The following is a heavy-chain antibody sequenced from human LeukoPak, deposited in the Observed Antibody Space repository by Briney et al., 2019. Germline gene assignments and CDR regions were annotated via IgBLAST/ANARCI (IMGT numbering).Heavy chain of an antibody. CDR3: ARAADDFWSGHPQYYYYYYMDV. Sequence: GGSLRLSCAASGFTFSSYWMSWVRQAPGKGLEWVANIKQDGSEKYYVDSVKGRFTISRDNAKNSLYLQMNSLRAEDTAVYYCARAADDFWSGHPQYYYYYYMDVWGKGTTVTVSS. CDR1: GFTFSSYW. CDR2: IKQDGSEK. V-gene: IGHV3-7*01. D-gene: IGHD3-3*01. J-gene: IGHJ6*03.